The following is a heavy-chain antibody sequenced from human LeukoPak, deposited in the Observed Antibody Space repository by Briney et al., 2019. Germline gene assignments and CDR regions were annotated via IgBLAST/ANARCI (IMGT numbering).Heavy chain of an antibody. CDR3: ARDLSRYCSGGSCGDAFDI. CDR1: GFTFSSYA. CDR2: ISSSSSYI. Sequence: GGSLRLSCAASGFTFSSYAMSWVRQAPGKGLEWVSSISSSSSYIYYADSVKGRFTISRDNAKNSLYLQMNSLRAEDTAVYYCARDLSRYCSGGSCGDAFDIWGQGTMVTVSS. D-gene: IGHD2-15*01. J-gene: IGHJ3*02. V-gene: IGHV3-21*01.